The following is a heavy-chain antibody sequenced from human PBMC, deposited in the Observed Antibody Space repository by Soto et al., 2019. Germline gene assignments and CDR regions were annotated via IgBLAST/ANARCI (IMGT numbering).Heavy chain of an antibody. CDR2: INAGNGNT. D-gene: IGHD6-19*01. Sequence: ASVKVSCKASGYTFTSYAMHWVRQAPGQRLEWMGWINAGNGNTKYSQNFQGRVTINQDTSASTAYMELSSLTSEDTAVYYCAREKWGSGSRWLDPWGQGTLVTVSS. J-gene: IGHJ5*02. CDR1: GYTFTSYA. CDR3: AREKWGSGSRWLDP. V-gene: IGHV1-3*01.